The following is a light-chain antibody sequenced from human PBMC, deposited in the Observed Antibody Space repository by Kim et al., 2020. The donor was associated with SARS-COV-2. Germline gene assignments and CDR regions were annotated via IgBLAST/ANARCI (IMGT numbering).Light chain of an antibody. CDR3: QQYGNSPWT. Sequence: SAGERATPSCRASQNVGSSYVAWYQQRPGQAPRLLLYGASSRASGIPDRFSGSGSETDFTLTISRLEPEDFAVYYCQQYGNSPWTFGQGTKVDIK. CDR1: QNVGSSY. J-gene: IGKJ1*01. CDR2: GAS. V-gene: IGKV3-20*01.